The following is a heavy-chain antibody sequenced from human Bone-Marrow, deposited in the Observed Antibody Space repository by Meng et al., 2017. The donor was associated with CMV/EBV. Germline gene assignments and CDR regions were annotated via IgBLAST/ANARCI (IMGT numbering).Heavy chain of an antibody. CDR2: INPNTGDT. V-gene: IGHV1-2*02. J-gene: IGHJ4*02. CDR3: ARNIGAY. D-gene: IGHD2/OR15-2a*01. Sequence: ASVKVYCNASGYTFNDYYISWVRQAPGQGLEWMGWINPNTGDTSSAQKFQGTVTMTRDSSINTAYMDLNRLTSDETAVYYCARNIGAYWGQGTLVTVSS. CDR1: GYTFNDYY.